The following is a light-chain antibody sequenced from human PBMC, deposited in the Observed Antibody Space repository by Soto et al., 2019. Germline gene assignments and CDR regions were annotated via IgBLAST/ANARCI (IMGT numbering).Light chain of an antibody. J-gene: IGKJ5*01. CDR3: MQTIQVPSIA. V-gene: IGKV2D-29*01. CDR1: QSLLHSNGKTY. Sequence: EIVMTQSPLSLSATPGQPASISCKSSQSLLHSNGKTYLYWYVQKSGQPPKLLIYEVSNRLSGVSERFSGSGAGTDFTRKISRVEAEDVGVYYCMQTIQVPSIAFGQGTRLEIK. CDR2: EVS.